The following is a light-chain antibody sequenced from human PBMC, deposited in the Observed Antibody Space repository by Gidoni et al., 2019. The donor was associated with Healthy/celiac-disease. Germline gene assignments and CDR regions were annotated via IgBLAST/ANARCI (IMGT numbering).Light chain of an antibody. CDR1: SSDVGGHNY. Sequence: QSALTQPASVSGSPGQPITIPCTGTSSDVGGHNYVSWYQQHPGKAPKLMIYEVSNRPSGVSNRFSGSKSGNTASLTISGLQAEDEADYYCSSYTSSSTLDYVFGTGTKVTVL. CDR2: EVS. CDR3: SSYTSSSTLDYV. J-gene: IGLJ1*01. V-gene: IGLV2-14*01.